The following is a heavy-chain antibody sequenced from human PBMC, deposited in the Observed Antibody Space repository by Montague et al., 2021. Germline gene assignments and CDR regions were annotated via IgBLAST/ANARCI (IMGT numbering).Heavy chain of an antibody. CDR1: GFTFSSYA. V-gene: IGHV3-30-3*01. J-gene: IGHJ1*01. CDR2: ISYDGSNK. D-gene: IGHD6-19*01. CDR3: ARSLTSGLLAEYFQH. Sequence: SLRLSCVASGFTFSSYAMHWVRQAPGKGLEWVAVISYDGSNKYYADSVKGRFTISRDNSKNTLYLQMNSLRAEDTAVYYCARSLTSGLLAEYFQHWGQGTLVRLL.